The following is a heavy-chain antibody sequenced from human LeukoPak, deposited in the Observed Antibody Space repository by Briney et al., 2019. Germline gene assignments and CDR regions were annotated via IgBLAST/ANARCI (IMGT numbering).Heavy chain of an antibody. CDR2: IGWDSKSI. CDR3: AKAVAAPGAFDI. D-gene: IGHD6-19*01. J-gene: IGHJ3*02. V-gene: IGHV3-9*01. Sequence: GRSLRLSCAASGFTFDESAMHWVWHAPGKGLEWVSGIGWDSKSIVYADSVKGRFTISRDNAKNSLYLQMNGLRPEDTASYYCAKAVAAPGAFDIWGRGTVVTVSS. CDR1: GFTFDESA.